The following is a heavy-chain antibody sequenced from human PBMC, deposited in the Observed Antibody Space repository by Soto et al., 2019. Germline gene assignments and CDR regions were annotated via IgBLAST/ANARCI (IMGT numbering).Heavy chain of an antibody. V-gene: IGHV4-39*01. CDR1: GGSISSSSYY. CDR2: IYYSGST. D-gene: IGHD5-18*01. CDR3: AREGIQIWLGVWYYYYGMDV. Sequence: NPSETLSLTCTVSGGSISSSSYYWGWIRQPPGKGLEWIGSIYYSGSTYYNPSLKSRVTISVDTSKNQFSLKLSSVTAADTAVYYCAREGIQIWLGVWYYYYGMDVWGQGTRVTVSS. J-gene: IGHJ6*02.